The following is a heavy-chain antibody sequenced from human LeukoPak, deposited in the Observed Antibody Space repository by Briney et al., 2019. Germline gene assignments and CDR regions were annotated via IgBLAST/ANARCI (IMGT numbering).Heavy chain of an antibody. V-gene: IGHV4-59*01. J-gene: IGHJ4*02. D-gene: IGHD6-13*01. CDR2: ISHRGST. CDR1: GGPINSYY. Sequence: SETLSLTCTVSGGPINSYYWSWIRQPPGKALEWIGCISHRGSTNYNPSLKSRVTISVDTSKNQFSLKLSSGIAADTAVYYCARSGGYSSPLTRWGEGDLWTVSS. CDR3: ARSGGYSSPLTR.